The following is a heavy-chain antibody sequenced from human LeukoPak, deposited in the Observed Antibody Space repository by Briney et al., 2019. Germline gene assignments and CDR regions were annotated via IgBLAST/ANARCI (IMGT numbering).Heavy chain of an antibody. D-gene: IGHD4-23*01. CDR2: ISYDGSTK. CDR3: ATSLRPGGGNSFLLDY. V-gene: IGHV3-30*03. J-gene: IGHJ4*02. Sequence: PGGSLRLSCAASGFTSSRFGMHWVRQAPGKGLEWVAVISYDGSTKYYADSVKGRFTISRDNSKNTLYLQMNSLTVHDTAVYYCATSLRPGGGNSFLLDYWGQGILVTVSS. CDR1: GFTSSRFG.